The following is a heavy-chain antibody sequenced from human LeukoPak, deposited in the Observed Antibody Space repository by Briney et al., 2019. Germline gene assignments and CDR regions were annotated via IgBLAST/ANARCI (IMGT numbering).Heavy chain of an antibody. CDR3: AKSPGIAVAGYFDY. D-gene: IGHD6-19*01. Sequence: GGSLRLSCATSGFTFSIYTMNWVRQAPGKGLEWVSCISSGGTYIYNADSVKGRFTISRDNAKNSLYLQMNNLRAEDTAVYYCAKSPGIAVAGYFDYWGQGTLVTVSS. CDR2: ISSGGTYI. V-gene: IGHV3-21*01. J-gene: IGHJ4*02. CDR1: GFTFSIYT.